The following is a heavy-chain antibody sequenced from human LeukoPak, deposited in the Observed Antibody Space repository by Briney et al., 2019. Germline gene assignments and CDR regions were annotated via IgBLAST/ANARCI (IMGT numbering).Heavy chain of an antibody. J-gene: IGHJ4*02. Sequence: GSSVKVSCKASGGTFSSYAISWVRQAPGQGLEWMGGIIPIFGTANYAQKFQGRATITTDESTSTAYMELSSLRSEDTAVYYCATTPWGDNWNDSPFDYWGQGTLVTVSS. CDR2: IIPIFGTA. CDR1: GGTFSSYA. CDR3: ATTPWGDNWNDSPFDY. D-gene: IGHD1-20*01. V-gene: IGHV1-69*05.